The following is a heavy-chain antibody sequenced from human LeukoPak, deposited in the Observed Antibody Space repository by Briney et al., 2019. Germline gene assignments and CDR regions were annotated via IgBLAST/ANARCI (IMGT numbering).Heavy chain of an antibody. D-gene: IGHD2-2*01. CDR3: ARHLPAASYYYGMDV. Sequence: SETLSLTCTVSGGSISSYYWSWIRQPPGKGLEWIGYIYYSGSTNYNPSLKSRVSISIDTSKNQFSLKLSSVTAADTAVYHCARHLPAASYYYGMDVWGQGTTVTVSS. J-gene: IGHJ6*02. CDR2: IYYSGST. CDR1: GGSISSYY. V-gene: IGHV4-59*08.